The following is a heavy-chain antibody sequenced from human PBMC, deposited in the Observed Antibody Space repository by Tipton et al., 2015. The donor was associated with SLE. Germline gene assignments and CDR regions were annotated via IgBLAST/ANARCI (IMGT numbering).Heavy chain of an antibody. Sequence: TLSLTCTVSGGSMSSFHWSWIRQPPGKGLEWIGYMYYSGGTNYNPSLKSRVVISVDTSKNQFSLKLSSVTAADTAVYYCARSPRNDFGLAWFDPWGQGTLVTVS. CDR2: MYYSGGT. CDR3: ARSPRNDFGLAWFDP. J-gene: IGHJ5*02. V-gene: IGHV4-59*01. D-gene: IGHD4-17*01. CDR1: GGSMSSFH.